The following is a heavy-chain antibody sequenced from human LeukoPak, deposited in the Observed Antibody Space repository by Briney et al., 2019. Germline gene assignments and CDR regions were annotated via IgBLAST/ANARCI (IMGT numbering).Heavy chain of an antibody. J-gene: IGHJ3*02. D-gene: IGHD3-10*01. Sequence: GGSLRLSCAASGFTFSSYGMHWVRQAPGKGLEGVAVISYDGSGKFYPDSVKGRFAVSRDNSKNTLYLQMNSLRAEDTAVYYCAKCYYGSGSYWDAFDIWGQGTMVTVSS. CDR2: ISYDGSGK. CDR1: GFTFSSYG. CDR3: AKCYYGSGSYWDAFDI. V-gene: IGHV3-30*18.